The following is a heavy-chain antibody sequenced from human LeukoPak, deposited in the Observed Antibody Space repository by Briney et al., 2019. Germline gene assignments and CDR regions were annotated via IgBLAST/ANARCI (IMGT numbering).Heavy chain of an antibody. CDR3: ARLGAGPTYYDFWSGYSSFYFDY. CDR2: IHYSGNT. J-gene: IGHJ4*02. CDR1: GGSTSSSNYY. D-gene: IGHD3-3*01. V-gene: IGHV4-39*01. Sequence: PSETLSLTCTVSGGSTSSSNYYWGWIRQPPGKGLEWIGGIHYSGNTYYNPSLKSRVTISIDTSKNQFSLKLSSVTAADTAVYYCARLGAGPTYYDFWSGYSSFYFDYWGQGTLVTVSS.